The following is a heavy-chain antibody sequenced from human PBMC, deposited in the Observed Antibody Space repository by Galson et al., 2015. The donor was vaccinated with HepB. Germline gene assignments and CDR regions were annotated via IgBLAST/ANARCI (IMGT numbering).Heavy chain of an antibody. Sequence: LSLTCTVSGGSISSSSYYWGWIRQPPGKGLEWIGSIYYSGSTNYNPSLKSRVTISVDTSKNQFSLKLSSVTAADTAVYYCARGEGGSSSTPLFDYWGQGTLVTVSS. CDR3: ARGEGGSSSTPLFDY. CDR2: IYYSGST. CDR1: GGSISSSSYY. J-gene: IGHJ4*02. D-gene: IGHD6-6*01. V-gene: IGHV4-39*07.